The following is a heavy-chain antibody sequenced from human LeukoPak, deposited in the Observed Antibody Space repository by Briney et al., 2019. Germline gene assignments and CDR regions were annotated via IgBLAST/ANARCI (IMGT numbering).Heavy chain of an antibody. CDR3: ARGPGDFDASDI. CDR1: GFTFSSYS. V-gene: IGHV3-48*01. Sequence: GGSLRLSCAASGFTFSSYSMSWVRQAPGKGLEWVSYISSSSSTISYPDSVKGRFTISRDNAKNSLYLQMNNLRAEDTAVYYCARGPGDFDASDIWGQGTMVTVSS. CDR2: ISSSSSTI. J-gene: IGHJ3*02. D-gene: IGHD1-14*01.